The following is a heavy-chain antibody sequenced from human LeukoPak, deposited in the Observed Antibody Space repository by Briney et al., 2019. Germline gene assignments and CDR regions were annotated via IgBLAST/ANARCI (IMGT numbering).Heavy chain of an antibody. J-gene: IGHJ4*02. CDR3: ARGDSSGYSTHFDY. CDR2: INPNSGGT. CDR1: GHTFTTCY. V-gene: IGHV1-2*02. D-gene: IGHD3-22*01. Sequence: ASVKVSCKASGHTFTTCYFHWVRQAPGQGFEWMGWINPNSGGTNYAQKFQGRVTMTRDTSISTAYMELSRLRSDDTAVYYCARGDSSGYSTHFDYWGQGTLVTVSS.